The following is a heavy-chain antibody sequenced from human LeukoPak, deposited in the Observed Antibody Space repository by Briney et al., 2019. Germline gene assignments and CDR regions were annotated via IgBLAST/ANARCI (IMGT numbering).Heavy chain of an antibody. V-gene: IGHV1-2*06. CDR3: AREVYKLYNWFDP. D-gene: IGHD5-24*01. Sequence: ASVKVSCKASGYTFTGYYMHWVRQAPGQGLEWMGRINPNSGGTNYAQKFQGRVTMTRDASISTAYMELSRLRSDDTAVYYCAREVYKLYNWFDPWGQGTLVTVSS. CDR1: GYTFTGYY. J-gene: IGHJ5*02. CDR2: INPNSGGT.